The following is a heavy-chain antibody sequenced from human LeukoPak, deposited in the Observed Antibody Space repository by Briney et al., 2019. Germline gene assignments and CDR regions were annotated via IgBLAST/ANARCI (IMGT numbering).Heavy chain of an antibody. V-gene: IGHV3-7*01. CDR3: ARAIALRDGYNYDAFDI. D-gene: IGHD5-24*01. Sequence: SGGSLRLSCAASGFTFSSYWMSWVRQAPGKGLEWVANIKRDGSEKYYVDSVKGRFTISRDNAKNSLYLQMNSLRAEDTAVYYCARAIALRDGYNYDAFDIWGQGTMVTVSS. J-gene: IGHJ3*02. CDR2: IKRDGSEK. CDR1: GFTFSSYW.